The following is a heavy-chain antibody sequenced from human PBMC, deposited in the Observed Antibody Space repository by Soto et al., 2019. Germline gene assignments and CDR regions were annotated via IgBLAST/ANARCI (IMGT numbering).Heavy chain of an antibody. D-gene: IGHD2-2*01. J-gene: IGHJ6*02. Sequence: PGGSLRLSCAASGFTFSSYSMNWVRQAPGKGLEGGSYISSSSSTIYYADSVKGRFTISRDNAKNSLYLQMNSLRAEDTAVYYCARDYVGAYCSSTSCYSDYYYGMDVWGQGTTVTVSS. V-gene: IGHV3-48*01. CDR3: ARDYVGAYCSSTSCYSDYYYGMDV. CDR1: GFTFSSYS. CDR2: ISSSSSTI.